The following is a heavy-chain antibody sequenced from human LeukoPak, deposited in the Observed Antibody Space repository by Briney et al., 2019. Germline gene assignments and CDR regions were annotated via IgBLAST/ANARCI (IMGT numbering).Heavy chain of an antibody. Sequence: GSLKLSCAASGFTFSSYSMNWVRQAPGKGLEWVSHITASGTAMFYADSVKGRFTISRDNAKNSLYLQMNSLRDEDTAVYYCASSGSYRFDYWGQGTLVTVSS. CDR2: ITASGTAM. CDR1: GFTFSSYS. CDR3: ASSGSYRFDY. J-gene: IGHJ4*02. D-gene: IGHD1-26*01. V-gene: IGHV3-48*02.